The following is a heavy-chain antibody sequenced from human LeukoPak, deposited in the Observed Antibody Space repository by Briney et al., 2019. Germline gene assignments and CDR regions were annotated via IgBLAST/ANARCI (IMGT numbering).Heavy chain of an antibody. D-gene: IGHD6-25*01. J-gene: IGHJ4*02. CDR2: MNPNNGDS. CDR1: GYTFTNYH. Sequence: GASVKVSCKASGYTFTNYHINCVRQATGQGLEWMGWMNPNNGDSGYAQKFQGRVTITRDTSISTSYMELRSLRSDDTAVYFCARTTSFTASGYDYWGQGTLVTVSS. CDR3: ARTTSFTASGYDY. V-gene: IGHV1-8*03.